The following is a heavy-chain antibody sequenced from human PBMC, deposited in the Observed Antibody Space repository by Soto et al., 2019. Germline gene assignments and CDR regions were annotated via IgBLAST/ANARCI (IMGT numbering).Heavy chain of an antibody. V-gene: IGHV4-34*01. Sequence: SEILSPTCAVYGGSFSGCSWNWIRQPPLNGLEWIGEINHSGSTNYNPSLKSRVTISVDTSKNQFSLKLSSVTAADTAVYYCARGPDYGDYDWYYYYGMDVWGQGTTVTVSS. CDR3: ARGPDYGDYDWYYYYGMDV. J-gene: IGHJ6*02. CDR2: INHSGST. CDR1: GGSFSGCS. D-gene: IGHD4-17*01.